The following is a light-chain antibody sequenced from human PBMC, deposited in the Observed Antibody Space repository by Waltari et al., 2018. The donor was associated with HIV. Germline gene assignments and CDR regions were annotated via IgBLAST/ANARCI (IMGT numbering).Light chain of an antibody. V-gene: IGKV4-1*01. J-gene: IGKJ1*01. CDR2: WAS. CDR3: QHYYSAPPT. CDR1: QSVFYSSNNKNY. Sequence: DIVMTQSPDSLAVSLGERATINCKSSQSVFYSSNNKNYLAWYQQKPGQPPKLLLYWASTRESGVPDRFSGSGSGTDFTLTISSLQAEDVAVYFCQHYYSAPPTFGQGTKVEIK.